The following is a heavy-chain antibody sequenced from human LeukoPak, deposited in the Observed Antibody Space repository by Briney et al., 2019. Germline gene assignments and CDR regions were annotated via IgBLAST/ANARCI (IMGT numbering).Heavy chain of an antibody. CDR2: INEDGSDK. J-gene: IGHJ4*02. V-gene: IGHV3-7*01. CDR3: ARDLSGIAGYTYGRGIDY. D-gene: IGHD5-18*01. CDR1: AFIFSSYW. Sequence: GGSLRLSCAASAFIFSSYWMSWVRQPPEKGLEWVASINEDGSDKNYVDSVKGRFTISRDNAKNSLYLQMNSLRAEDTAVYYCARDLSGIAGYTYGRGIDYWGQGTLVTVSS.